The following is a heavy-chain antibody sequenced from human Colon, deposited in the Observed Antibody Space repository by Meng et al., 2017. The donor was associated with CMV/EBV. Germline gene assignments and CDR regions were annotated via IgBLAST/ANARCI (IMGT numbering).Heavy chain of an antibody. Sequence: FTFSSYAMSWVRQAPGKGLEWVSAISGSGGSTYYADSVKGRFTISRDNSKNTLYLQMNSLRAEDTAVYYCAKQVSGIVVVPAARGYWGQGTLVTVSS. CDR2: ISGSGGST. CDR1: FTFSSYA. D-gene: IGHD2-2*01. J-gene: IGHJ4*02. CDR3: AKQVSGIVVVPAARGY. V-gene: IGHV3-23*01.